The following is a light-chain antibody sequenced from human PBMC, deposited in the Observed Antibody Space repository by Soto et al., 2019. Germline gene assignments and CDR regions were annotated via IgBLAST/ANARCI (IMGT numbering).Light chain of an antibody. CDR1: SSDVGAYNY. CDR3: SSHAGDFYLV. CDR2: DVT. V-gene: IGLV2-11*01. Sequence: QSALTQPRSVSGSPGQSVIISCTGTSSDVGAYNYVSWYQQHPGKAPKLLIYDVTQRPSWIPDRFSGSKSGDTASLTISGLQADDEAHDYCSSHAGDFYLVFGGGTKLTVL. J-gene: IGLJ3*02.